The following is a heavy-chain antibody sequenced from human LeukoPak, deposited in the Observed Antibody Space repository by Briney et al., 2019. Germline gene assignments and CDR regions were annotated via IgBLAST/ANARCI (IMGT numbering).Heavy chain of an antibody. CDR1: GFTFSSYG. CDR2: IRYDGSNK. J-gene: IGHJ6*02. V-gene: IGHV3-30*02. Sequence: GGSLRLSCAASGFTFSSYGMHWVRQAPGKGLEWVAFIRYDGSNKYYADSVKGRFTISRDNSKNTLYLQIITLRAVDTAVYYCARASGSYYYYGMDVWGQGTTVTVSS. CDR3: ARASGSYYYYGMDV. D-gene: IGHD1-26*01.